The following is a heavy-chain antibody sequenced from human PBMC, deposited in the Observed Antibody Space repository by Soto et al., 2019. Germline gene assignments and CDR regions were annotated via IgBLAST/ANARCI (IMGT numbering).Heavy chain of an antibody. V-gene: IGHV1-69*01. J-gene: IGHJ4*02. CDR1: GGSFSSFS. D-gene: IGHD3-22*01. CDR2: IIPILGTA. Sequence: QVILAQSGAEVKKPGSSVKVSCKVSGGSFSSFSINWVRQAPGQRFEWMGGIIPILGTANFTQKFQDRVTFTADDSTDTAYKTLSSLTSEDTAFYYCTSFDSNGYFPQNHYWGPGTQVTVSS. CDR3: TSFDSNGYFPQNHY.